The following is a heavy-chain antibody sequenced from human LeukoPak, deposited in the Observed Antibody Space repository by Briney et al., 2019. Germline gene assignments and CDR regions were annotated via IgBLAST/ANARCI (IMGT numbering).Heavy chain of an antibody. Sequence: PSETLSLTCAVYGGSFSDYYWTWVRQPPGKGLEWIGEVNHRGTKRYNLSLKSRLTISIDTSKSQFSPKLSSVTAADTAKYYCARSYYYDGFDYSLGFWGQGTLVTVSS. J-gene: IGHJ4*02. CDR3: ARSYYYDGFDYSLGF. CDR1: GGSFSDYY. D-gene: IGHD3-10*01. CDR2: VNHRGTK. V-gene: IGHV4-34*01.